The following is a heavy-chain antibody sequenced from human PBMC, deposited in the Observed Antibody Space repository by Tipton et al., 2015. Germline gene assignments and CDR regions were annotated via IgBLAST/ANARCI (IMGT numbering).Heavy chain of an antibody. V-gene: IGHV3-53*01. D-gene: IGHD6-19*01. CDR3: AKNSAQWLRWDTWFDP. Sequence: SLRLSCVASDFSVGSNYMTWVRQAPGKGLEWVSVIYSSGTTSYADSVRGRFTISRDNSKNTLFLEMNSLRVEDTAVYYCAKNSAQWLRWDTWFDPWGQGTLVTVSS. J-gene: IGHJ5*02. CDR2: IYSSGTT. CDR1: DFSVGSNY.